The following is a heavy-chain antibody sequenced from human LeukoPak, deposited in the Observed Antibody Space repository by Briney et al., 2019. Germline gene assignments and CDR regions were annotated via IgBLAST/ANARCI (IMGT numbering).Heavy chain of an antibody. V-gene: IGHV5-51*01. CDR3: ARSYYDYLWERGAYFEH. Sequence: GDSRKISCKGSGYTFSTYLIAWLRQMLGKGLEGRGSIYRGDSRNRYSPSFRREVPISADKYINTAYLQWGRLKTSHTAIYYCARSYYDYLWERGAYFEHWGQGTLANVFS. CDR1: GYTFSTYL. D-gene: IGHD5-12*01. J-gene: IGHJ4*02. CDR2: IYRGDSRN.